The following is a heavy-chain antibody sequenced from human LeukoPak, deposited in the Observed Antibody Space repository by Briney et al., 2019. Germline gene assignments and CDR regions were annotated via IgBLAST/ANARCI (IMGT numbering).Heavy chain of an antibody. Sequence: GGSLRLSCTASGFTFSSYAMSWVRQAPGKGLEWVSVISGGGGRTYYGDSVKGRFTISRDNSKNTVYLQMNSLRAEDTAVYYCASWSYYDFWSGYYPAYYYGMDVWGQGTTVTVSS. J-gene: IGHJ6*02. CDR2: ISGGGGRT. D-gene: IGHD3-3*01. V-gene: IGHV3-23*01. CDR3: ASWSYYDFWSGYYPAYYYGMDV. CDR1: GFTFSSYA.